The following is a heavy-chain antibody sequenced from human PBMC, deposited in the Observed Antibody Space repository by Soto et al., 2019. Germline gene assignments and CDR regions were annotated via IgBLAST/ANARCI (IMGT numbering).Heavy chain of an antibody. CDR2: IYYSGST. J-gene: IGHJ4*02. CDR3: ASNTVVTPGLFDY. D-gene: IGHD2-21*02. CDR1: GGSISSGDYY. Sequence: QVQLQESGPGLVKPSQTLSLTCTVSGGSISSGDYYWSWIRQPPGKGLEWIGYIYYSGSTYYNPSLKSRVTISVETSKNQFSLKLSSVTAADTAVYYCASNTVVTPGLFDYWGQGTLVTVSS. V-gene: IGHV4-30-4*01.